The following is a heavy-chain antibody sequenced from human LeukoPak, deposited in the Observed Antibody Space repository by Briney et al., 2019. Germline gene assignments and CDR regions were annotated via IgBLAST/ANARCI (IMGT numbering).Heavy chain of an antibody. CDR1: GGSISSSSYY. V-gene: IGHV4-39*07. J-gene: IGHJ4*02. CDR2: IYYSGST. Sequence: PSETLSLTCTVSGGSISSSSYYWGWIRQPPGKGLEWIGSIYYSGSTYYNPSLKSRVTISVDTSKNQFSLKLSSVTAADTAVYYCARGDILTGYYLDWGQGTLVTVSS. CDR3: ARGDILTGYYLD. D-gene: IGHD3-9*01.